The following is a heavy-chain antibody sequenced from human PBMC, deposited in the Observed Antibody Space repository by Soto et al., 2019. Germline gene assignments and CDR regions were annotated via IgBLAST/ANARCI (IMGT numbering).Heavy chain of an antibody. Sequence: QVQLVQSGDEVKKPGASVKVSCKASGYIFVNYGIAWVRQAPGQGLEWMGWISPYTGNTHSATKGQGRLPMPTVTSTSTAYMDLGSLTSDDTAVYYCVMVDNYVTPTPQDVWGQGTTVTVSS. V-gene: IGHV1-18*01. CDR3: VMVDNYVTPTPQDV. CDR2: ISPYTGNT. CDR1: GYIFVNYG. J-gene: IGHJ6*02. D-gene: IGHD3-16*01.